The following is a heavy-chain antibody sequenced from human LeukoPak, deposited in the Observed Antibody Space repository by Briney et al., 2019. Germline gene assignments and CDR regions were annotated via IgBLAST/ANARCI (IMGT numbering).Heavy chain of an antibody. Sequence: GGSLRLSCAASGFTFGSYTLNWVRQAPGKGLEWVAYIGIGGTTIHYADSVKGRFTISRDDAKTSLYLQMNSLRDEDTAVYYCARDFVYSFDYWGQGTLVTVSS. D-gene: IGHD1-1*01. CDR3: ARDFVYSFDY. V-gene: IGHV3-48*02. J-gene: IGHJ4*02. CDR1: GFTFGSYT. CDR2: IGIGGTTI.